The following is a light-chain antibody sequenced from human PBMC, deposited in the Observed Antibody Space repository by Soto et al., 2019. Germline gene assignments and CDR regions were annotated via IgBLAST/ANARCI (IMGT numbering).Light chain of an antibody. V-gene: IGKV3-11*01. J-gene: IGKJ5*01. CDR1: QSVNSY. CDR2: DAS. CDR3: QHRSIWPVS. Sequence: EIVLTQSPATLSLSPGERATLSCRASQSVNSYLAWYQQKPGLAPRLLIYDASSRATGIPARFSGSGSGTDFTLTISSLDPEDFAVYYCQHRSIWPVSFGQGTRLEIK.